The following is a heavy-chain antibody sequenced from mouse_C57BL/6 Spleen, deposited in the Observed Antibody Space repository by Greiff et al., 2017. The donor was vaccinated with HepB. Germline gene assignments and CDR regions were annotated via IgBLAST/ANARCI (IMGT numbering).Heavy chain of an antibody. CDR1: GYTFTSYT. J-gene: IGHJ1*03. CDR2: INPSSGYT. CDR3: ARGGGYDGSSYRYFDV. Sequence: VQLQQSGAELARPGASVKMSCKASGYTFTSYTMHWVKQRPGQGLEWIRYINPSSGYTKYNQKFKDKATLTADNSSSTAYMQLSSLTSEDSAVYYCARGGGYDGSSYRYFDVWGTGTTVTVSS. V-gene: IGHV1-4*01. D-gene: IGHD1-1*01.